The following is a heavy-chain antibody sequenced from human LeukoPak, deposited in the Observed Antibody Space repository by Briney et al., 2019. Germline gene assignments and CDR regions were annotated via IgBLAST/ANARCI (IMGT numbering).Heavy chain of an antibody. Sequence: SETLSLTCSVSGGFIDSYYWHWIRQPAGKGLEWIGRIYTNGNNNYNPSLKSRVTMSVDTSKNQVSLQLSSVTAADTAVYYCARGSREMATIFDRWGQGTLVTVSS. V-gene: IGHV4-4*07. J-gene: IGHJ4*02. CDR3: ARGSREMATIFDR. D-gene: IGHD5-24*01. CDR2: IYTNGNN. CDR1: GGFIDSYY.